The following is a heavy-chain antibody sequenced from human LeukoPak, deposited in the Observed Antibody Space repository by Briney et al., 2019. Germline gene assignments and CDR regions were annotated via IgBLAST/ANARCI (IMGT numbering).Heavy chain of an antibody. D-gene: IGHD3-22*01. CDR2: IIPIFGTA. CDR3: ATPTNYYDSSGYYSFDY. Sequence: SVKVSCKASGGTFSSYAISWVRQAPGQGLEWMGGIIPIFGTANYAQKFQGRVTITADESTSTVYMELSSLRSEDTAVYYCATPTNYYDSSGYYSFDYWGQGTLVTVSS. J-gene: IGHJ4*02. CDR1: GGTFSSYA. V-gene: IGHV1-69*13.